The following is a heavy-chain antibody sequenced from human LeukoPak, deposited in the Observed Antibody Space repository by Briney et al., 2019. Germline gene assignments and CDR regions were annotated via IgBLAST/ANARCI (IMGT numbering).Heavy chain of an antibody. CDR1: GGSISSGDYY. J-gene: IGHJ4*02. CDR3: AREGDYYDTSGTLDY. V-gene: IGHV4-61*02. Sequence: SETLSLTCTVSGGSISSGDYYWSWIRKPAGKGLEWIGRIYTSGSTNYNPSLKSRVTISVDTSKNQFSLKLSSVTAADTAVYYCAREGDYYDTSGTLDYWGQGTLVTVSS. CDR2: IYTSGST. D-gene: IGHD3-22*01.